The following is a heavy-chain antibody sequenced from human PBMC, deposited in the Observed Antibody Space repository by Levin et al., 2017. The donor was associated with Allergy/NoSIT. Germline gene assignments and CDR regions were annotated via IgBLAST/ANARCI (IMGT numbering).Heavy chain of an antibody. CDR2: TYYRSKWYN. CDR1: GDSVSSNSAA. D-gene: IGHD6-13*01. V-gene: IGHV6-1*01. Sequence: SQTLSLTCAISGDSVSSNSAAWNWIRQSPSRGLEWLGRTYYRSKWYNDYAVSVKSRITINPDTSKNQFSLQLNSVTPEDTAVYYCAREEMGYSSSWFSDYYDYGMDVWGQGTTVTVSS. CDR3: AREEMGYSSSWFSDYYDYGMDV. J-gene: IGHJ6*02.